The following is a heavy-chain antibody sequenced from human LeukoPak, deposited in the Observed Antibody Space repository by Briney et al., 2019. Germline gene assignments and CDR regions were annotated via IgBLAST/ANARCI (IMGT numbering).Heavy chain of an antibody. CDR1: GYTFTSYY. CDR2: VNPNTGGT. CDR3: ARDSYGGNWSLGY. V-gene: IGHV1-2*02. Sequence: ASVKVSCKASGYTFTSYYLYWVRQAPGQGLEWMGWVNPNTGGTNYAQMFQGRVTMTRDTSISTAYMELSGLTSDDTAVYYCARDSYGGNWSLGYWGQGTLVTVSS. D-gene: IGHD4-23*01. J-gene: IGHJ4*02.